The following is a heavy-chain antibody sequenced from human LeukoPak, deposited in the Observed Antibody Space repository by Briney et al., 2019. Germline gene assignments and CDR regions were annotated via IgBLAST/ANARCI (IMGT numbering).Heavy chain of an antibody. CDR2: ISSSSSYI. J-gene: IGHJ4*02. CDR3: ARDLPGLRRGIAAAGFPFDY. D-gene: IGHD6-13*01. V-gene: IGHV3-21*01. CDR1: GFTFSSYS. Sequence: PGGSLRLSCAASGFTFSSYSMNWVRQAPGKGLEWVSSISSSSSYIYYADSVKGRFTISRDNAKNSLYLQMNSLRAEDTAVYYCARDLPGLRRGIAAAGFPFDYWGQGTLVTVSS.